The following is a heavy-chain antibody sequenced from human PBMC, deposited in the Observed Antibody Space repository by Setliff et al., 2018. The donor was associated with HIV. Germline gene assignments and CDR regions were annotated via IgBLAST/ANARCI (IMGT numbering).Heavy chain of an antibody. CDR2: ISTGGAT. V-gene: IGHV4-61*09. CDR3: ARVLDGNHYDAFNL. J-gene: IGHJ3*01. CDR1: GGSISSGTYY. D-gene: IGHD1-26*01. Sequence: SETLSLTCTVSGGSISSGTYYWNWIRQPAGKGLEWVGQISTGGATDYNSSLKSRVTISLDKSKNQFSLRLNSVTAADTAVYYCARVLDGNHYDAFNLWGQGTTVTVSS.